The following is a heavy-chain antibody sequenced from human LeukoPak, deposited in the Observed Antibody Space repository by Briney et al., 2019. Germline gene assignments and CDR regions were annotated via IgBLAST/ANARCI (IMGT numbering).Heavy chain of an antibody. D-gene: IGHD1-26*01. CDR1: GFTFSSYS. CDR2: ISSGSSYI. CDR3: ARDSSGVGVDFDY. J-gene: IGHJ4*02. Sequence: GGSLRLSCAASGFTFSSYSMNWVRQAPGKGLEWVSSISSGSSYIYYADSVKGRFTISRDNAKNSLYLQLNSLRAEDTAVYYCARDSSGVGVDFDYWGQGTLVTVSS. V-gene: IGHV3-21*01.